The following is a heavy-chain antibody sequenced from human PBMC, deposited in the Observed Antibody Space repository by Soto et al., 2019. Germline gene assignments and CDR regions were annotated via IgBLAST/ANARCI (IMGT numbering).Heavy chain of an antibody. CDR1: GGSFSGYY. V-gene: IGHV4-34*01. CDR3: ARSATTVTFNFDY. D-gene: IGHD4-17*01. CDR2: INHSGST. J-gene: IGHJ4*02. Sequence: QVQLQQWGAGLLKPSETLSLTCAVYGGSFSGYYWSWIRQPPGKGLEWIGEINHSGSTNYNPSLKRRVTISVDTSKHQFSLKLSSVTAADTAVYYCARSATTVTFNFDYWGQGTLVTVSS.